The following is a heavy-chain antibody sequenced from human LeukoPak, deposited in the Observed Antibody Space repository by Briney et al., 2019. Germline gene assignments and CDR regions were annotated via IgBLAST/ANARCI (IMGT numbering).Heavy chain of an antibody. J-gene: IGHJ6*03. CDR2: IRSKAYGGTT. V-gene: IGHV3-49*04. CDR1: GFTFGDYA. CDR3: TRVITMVRGVTPHYYYYMDV. Sequence: GGSLRLSCTASGFTFGDYAMSWVRQAPGKGLEWVGFIRSKAYGGTTEYAASVKGRFTISRDDSKSIAYLQMNSLKTEDTAVYYCTRVITMVRGVTPHYYYYMDVWGKGTTVTISS. D-gene: IGHD3-10*01.